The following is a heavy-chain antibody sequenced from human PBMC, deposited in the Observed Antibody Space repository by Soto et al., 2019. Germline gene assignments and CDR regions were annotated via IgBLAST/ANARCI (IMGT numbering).Heavy chain of an antibody. D-gene: IGHD3-22*01. CDR1: GYSFTSYW. V-gene: IGHV5-10-1*01. CDR2: IGPSDSYT. J-gene: IGHJ3*02. CDR3: AINSIVVVKSRRGLGNDAFDI. Sequence: GESLKISCKGPGYSFTSYWISWVRQMPGKGVGWRARIGPSDSYTNYSPSFQGHVTISADKSISTAYLQWSSRKASDTAMYYCAINSIVVVKSRRGLGNDAFDIWGQGTMVTVSS.